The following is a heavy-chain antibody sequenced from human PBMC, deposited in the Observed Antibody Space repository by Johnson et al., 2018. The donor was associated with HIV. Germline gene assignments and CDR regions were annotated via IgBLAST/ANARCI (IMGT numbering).Heavy chain of an antibody. CDR2: ISYDGGDK. Sequence: QVQLVESGGGVVQPGRSLRLSCAASGFTFSSYAMHWVRQAPGKGLEWVAVISYDGGDKYYADSVKGRFTISRDNSKNTLYLQMNSLRAEDTAVYYCAKSSGSSGAFDIWGQGTMVTVSS. V-gene: IGHV3-30*18. J-gene: IGHJ3*02. CDR1: GFTFSSYA. CDR3: AKSSGSSGAFDI. D-gene: IGHD2-15*01.